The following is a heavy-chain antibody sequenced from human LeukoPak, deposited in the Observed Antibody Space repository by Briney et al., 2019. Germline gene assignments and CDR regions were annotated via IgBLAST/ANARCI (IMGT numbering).Heavy chain of an antibody. Sequence: ASVKVSCKASGGTFSSYAISWVRQAPGQGLEWMGRIIPISGTANYAQKFQGRVTITTDESTSTAYMELSSLRSEDTAVYYCATRGYYYYMDVWGKGTTVTVSS. V-gene: IGHV1-69*05. CDR1: GGTFSSYA. CDR3: ATRGYYYYMDV. D-gene: IGHD5-12*01. CDR2: IIPISGTA. J-gene: IGHJ6*03.